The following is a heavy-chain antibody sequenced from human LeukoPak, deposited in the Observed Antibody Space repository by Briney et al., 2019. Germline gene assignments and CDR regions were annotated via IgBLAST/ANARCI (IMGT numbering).Heavy chain of an antibody. CDR2: IYHSGST. J-gene: IGHJ5*02. Sequence: ASGTLSLTCAVSGGSISSSNWWSWDRQPPGKGLEWIGEIYHSGSTNYNPSLKSRVTISVDKSKNQFSLKLSSVTAADTAVYYCARDPYYYDSSGYRWGQGTLVTVSS. D-gene: IGHD3-22*01. CDR1: GGSISSSNW. V-gene: IGHV4-4*02. CDR3: ARDPYYYDSSGYR.